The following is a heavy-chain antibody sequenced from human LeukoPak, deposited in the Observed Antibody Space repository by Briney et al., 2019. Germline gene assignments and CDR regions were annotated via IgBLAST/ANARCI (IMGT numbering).Heavy chain of an antibody. V-gene: IGHV4-34*01. CDR1: GGSFSGYS. CDR3: ARQVDYYDSSGSRTYYFDY. Sequence: SETLSLTCAVYGGSFSGYSWSWIRQPPRKGLEWIGEINHSGSTNYNSSLKSRVTISVDTSKNQFSLKLSSVTAADTAVYYCARQVDYYDSSGSRTYYFDYWGQGTLVTVSS. CDR2: INHSGST. D-gene: IGHD3-22*01. J-gene: IGHJ4*02.